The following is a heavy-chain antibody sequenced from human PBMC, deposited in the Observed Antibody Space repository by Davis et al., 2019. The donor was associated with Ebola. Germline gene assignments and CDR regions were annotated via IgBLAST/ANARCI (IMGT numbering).Heavy chain of an antibody. CDR1: GFTFSSYW. D-gene: IGHD6-13*01. CDR2: IKQDGSEK. CDR3: ARDRWSSSWYLDY. J-gene: IGHJ4*02. Sequence: GESLKISCAASGFTFSSYWMSWVRQAPGKGLKWVANIKQDGSEKYYVDSVKGRFTISRDNSKNTLYLQMNSLRAEDTAVYYCARDRWSSSWYLDYWGQGTLVTVSS. V-gene: IGHV3-7*01.